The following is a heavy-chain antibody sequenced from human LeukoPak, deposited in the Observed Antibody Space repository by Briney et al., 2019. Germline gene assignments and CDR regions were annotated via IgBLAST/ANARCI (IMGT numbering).Heavy chain of an antibody. D-gene: IGHD1-26*01. V-gene: IGHV3-21*01. CDR2: ISSSSSYI. CDR3: GAAGIVGATVPDY. Sequence: GGSLRLPCAASGFTFSTYSMNWVRQAPGKGLEWVSSISSSSSYIYYADSVKGRFTISRDNAKNSLYLQMNSLRAEDTAVYYCGAAGIVGATVPDYWGQGTLVTVSS. J-gene: IGHJ4*02. CDR1: GFTFSTYS.